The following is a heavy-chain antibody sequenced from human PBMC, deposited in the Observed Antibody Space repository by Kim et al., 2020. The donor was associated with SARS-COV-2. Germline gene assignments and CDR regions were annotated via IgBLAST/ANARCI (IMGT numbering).Heavy chain of an antibody. CDR1: GFTFSSYS. V-gene: IGHV3-21*01. CDR2: ISSSSSYI. D-gene: IGHD6-13*01. CDR3: ATDKVVAAAGTGVNWFDP. J-gene: IGHJ5*02. Sequence: GGSLTLSCAASGFTFSSYSMNWVRQAPGKGLEWVSAISSSSSYIYYADSVKGRFTISRDNTKNSLYLQMNSLRAEDTAVYYCATDKVVAAAGTGVNWFDPWGQGTLVTVSS.